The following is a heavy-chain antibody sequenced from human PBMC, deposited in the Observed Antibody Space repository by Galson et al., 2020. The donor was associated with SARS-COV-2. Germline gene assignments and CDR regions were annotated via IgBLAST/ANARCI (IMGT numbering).Heavy chain of an antibody. J-gene: IGHJ4*02. CDR1: GFAVSSNF. Sequence: GGSLRLSCAASGFAVSSNFMSWVRQTPERGLEWVSIIYSGGDAYYADSVKGRFTISRDSSKNTLYLQINSLRAEDSAVYFCARERMAGTGYNYFDYWGQGTLVTVSS. CDR3: ARERMAGTGYNYFDY. V-gene: IGHV3-53*01. D-gene: IGHD6-19*01. CDR2: IYSGGDA.